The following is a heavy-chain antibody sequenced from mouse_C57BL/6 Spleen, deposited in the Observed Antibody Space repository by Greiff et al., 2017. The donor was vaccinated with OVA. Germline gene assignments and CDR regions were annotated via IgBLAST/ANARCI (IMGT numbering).Heavy chain of an antibody. CDR2: ISYDGSN. Sequence: EVKLVESGPGLVKPSQSLSLTCSVTGYSITSGYYWNWIRQFPGNKLEWMGYISYDGSNNYNPSLKNRISITRDTSKNQFFLKLNSVTTEDTATYYCATYYSALFAYWGQGTLVTVSA. J-gene: IGHJ3*01. CDR3: ATYYSALFAY. D-gene: IGHD2-12*01. V-gene: IGHV3-6*01. CDR1: GYSITSGYY.